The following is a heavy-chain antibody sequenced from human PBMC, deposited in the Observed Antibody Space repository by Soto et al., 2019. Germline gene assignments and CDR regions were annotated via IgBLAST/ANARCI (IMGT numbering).Heavy chain of an antibody. Sequence: XESLGLSLAAAGSTFSNYGMHWVRQAPGKGLEWVAFISDDVSNKYYADSMKGRFTMSRDNSKRTLYLQMSSLRVEDTAVYYCTKRRNVLRFLEWSSGMEVWGQGTTVTVSS. V-gene: IGHV3-30*18. CDR2: ISDDVSNK. CDR3: TKRRNVLRFLEWSSGMEV. J-gene: IGHJ6*02. D-gene: IGHD3-3*01. CDR1: GSTFSNYG.